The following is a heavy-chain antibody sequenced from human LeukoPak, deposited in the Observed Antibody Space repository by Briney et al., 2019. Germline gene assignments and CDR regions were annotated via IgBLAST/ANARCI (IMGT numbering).Heavy chain of an antibody. CDR3: AKGLATGSQYFDY. J-gene: IGHJ4*02. V-gene: IGHV3-23*01. CDR2: VGSDGINT. D-gene: IGHD3-9*01. CDR1: GFTFSSYS. Sequence: PGGSLRLSCAASGFTFSSYSMSWVRQAPGKGLEWVSAVGSDGINTAYADSVKGRFTISKDNSKDTLYLQLNSLRAEDTAVYYCAKGLATGSQYFDYWGQGTLVTVSS.